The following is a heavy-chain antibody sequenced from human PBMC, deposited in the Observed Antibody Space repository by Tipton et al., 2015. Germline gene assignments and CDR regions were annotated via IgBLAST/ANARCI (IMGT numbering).Heavy chain of an antibody. D-gene: IGHD4-23*01. CDR2: VYNTGTT. CDR1: GPSISSGYQ. CDR3: ARARGRHGGLFDS. Sequence: TLSLTCDVSGPSISSGYQWGWIRQPPGKGLEWIGNVYNTGTTYHNPSLKSRVTISVSTSKNQFSLRLSSVTASDTAVYYCARARGRHGGLFDSWGQGILVTVSS. J-gene: IGHJ4*02. V-gene: IGHV4-38-2*01.